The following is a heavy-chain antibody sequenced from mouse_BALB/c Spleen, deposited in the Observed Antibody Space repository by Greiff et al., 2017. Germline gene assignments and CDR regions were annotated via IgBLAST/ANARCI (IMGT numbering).Heavy chain of an antibody. Sequence: QVQLKESGAELVRPGVSVKISCKGSGYTFTDYAMHWVKQSHAKSLEWIGVISTYYGDASYNQKFKGKATMTVDKSSSTAYMELARLTSEDSAIYYCATTVVARGAYWGQGTLVTVSA. CDR2: ISTYYGDA. CDR3: ATTVVARGAY. CDR1: GYTFTDYA. V-gene: IGHV1S137*01. D-gene: IGHD1-1*01. J-gene: IGHJ3*01.